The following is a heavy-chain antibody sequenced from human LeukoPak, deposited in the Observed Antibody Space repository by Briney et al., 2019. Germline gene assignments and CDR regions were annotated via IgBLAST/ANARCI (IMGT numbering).Heavy chain of an antibody. D-gene: IGHD6-19*01. CDR1: GYTFSSYG. CDR3: ARSFIAVAATAYDY. V-gene: IGHV1-18*04. Sequence: SVKVSCKASGYTFSSYGIGWVRQAPGQRREWVGWISAFNGNSKYARKFQGRVTVTTDTSTNTAYMELRSLRSDDTAVYYCARSFIAVAATAYDYWGQGTLVTVSS. J-gene: IGHJ4*02. CDR2: ISAFNGNS.